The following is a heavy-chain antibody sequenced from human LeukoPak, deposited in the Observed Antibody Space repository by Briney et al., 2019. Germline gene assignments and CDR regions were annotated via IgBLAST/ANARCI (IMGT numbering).Heavy chain of an antibody. J-gene: IGHJ4*02. CDR3: TTAPGIAVAGTFPRFDY. Sequence: GGSLRLSCAASGFTFSNAWMSWVRQPPGKWLEWVGRIKSKTDGGTTDYAAPVKDRFTISRDDSKNTLYLQMNSLKTEDTAVYYCTTAPGIAVAGTFPRFDYWGQGTLVTVSS. CDR1: GFTFSNAW. D-gene: IGHD6-19*01. CDR2: IKSKTDGGTT. V-gene: IGHV3-15*01.